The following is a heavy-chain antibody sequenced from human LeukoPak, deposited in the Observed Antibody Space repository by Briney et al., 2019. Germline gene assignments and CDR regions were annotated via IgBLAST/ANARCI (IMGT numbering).Heavy chain of an antibody. CDR3: AKDLYGFGEGYYYYYYGMDV. CDR2: ISGSGGST. J-gene: IGHJ6*02. V-gene: IGHV3-23*01. D-gene: IGHD3-10*01. Sequence: GGSLRLSCAASGFTFSSYAMSWVRQAPGKGLEWVSAISGSGGSTYYADSVKGRFTISRDNSKNTLYLQMNSLSAEDTAVYYCAKDLYGFGEGYYYYYYGMDVWGQGTTVTVSS. CDR1: GFTFSSYA.